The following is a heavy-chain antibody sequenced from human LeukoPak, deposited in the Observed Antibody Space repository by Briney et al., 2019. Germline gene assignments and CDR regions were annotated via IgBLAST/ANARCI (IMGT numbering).Heavy chain of an antibody. V-gene: IGHV1-18*01. CDR2: ISAYNGNT. Sequence: ASVKVSCKASGYTFTSYGISWVRQAPGQGLEWMGWISAYNGNTNYAQKLQGRVTMTTDTSTSTAYMELRSLRSDDTAVYYCGRATPPGLRYSSSWSGTRYWGQGTLVTVSS. J-gene: IGHJ4*02. CDR1: GYTFTSYG. D-gene: IGHD6-13*01. CDR3: GRATPPGLRYSSSWSGTRY.